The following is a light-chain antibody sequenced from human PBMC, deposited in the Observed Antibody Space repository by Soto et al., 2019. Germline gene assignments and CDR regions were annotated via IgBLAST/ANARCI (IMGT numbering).Light chain of an antibody. CDR1: QDISIY. V-gene: IGKV1-9*01. Sequence: DIQLTQSPSFLSASVGDRVTITCRASQDISIYVAWFQQKPGKAPKLLIYAASTLQSGVPSRFSGSGSGTEFTLTISSLQTEDFATYYCQQLHSFPLTFGGGTKVDIK. CDR2: AAS. J-gene: IGKJ4*01. CDR3: QQLHSFPLT.